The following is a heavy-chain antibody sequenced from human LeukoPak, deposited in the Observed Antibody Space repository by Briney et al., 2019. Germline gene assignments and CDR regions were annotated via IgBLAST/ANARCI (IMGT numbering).Heavy chain of an antibody. CDR3: ACYSSGWYRSGYDY. CDR2: ISGSGGST. CDR1: GFTFSSYA. Sequence: GGSLRLSCAASGFTFSSYAMSWVRQAPGKGLEWVSAISGSGGSTYYADSVKGRFTISRDNSKITLYLQMNSLRAEDTAVYYCACYSSGWYRSGYDYWGQGTLVTVSS. V-gene: IGHV3-23*01. J-gene: IGHJ4*02. D-gene: IGHD6-19*01.